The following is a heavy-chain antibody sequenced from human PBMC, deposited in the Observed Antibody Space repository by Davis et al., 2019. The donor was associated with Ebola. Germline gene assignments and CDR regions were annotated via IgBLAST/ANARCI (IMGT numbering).Heavy chain of an antibody. J-gene: IGHJ4*01. CDR2: IYHSGST. CDR3: AKDSYSRSRQGGLDS. CDR1: GGSISSSNW. D-gene: IGHD4-11*01. V-gene: IGHV4-4*02. Sequence: SETLSLTCAVSGGSISSSNWWSWVRQPPGKGLEWIGEIYHSGSTNYNPSLKSRVTISVDKSKNQFSLKLSSVTAADTATYYCAKDSYSRSRQGGLDSWGHGTLVTVSS.